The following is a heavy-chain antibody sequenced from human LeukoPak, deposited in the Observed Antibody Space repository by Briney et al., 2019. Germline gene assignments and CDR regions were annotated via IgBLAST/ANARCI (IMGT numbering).Heavy chain of an antibody. CDR2: IYTSVSS. V-gene: IGHV4-4*07. CDR3: ARITDYSSSSYYMDV. D-gene: IGHD6-6*01. CDR1: GGSIGSYY. Sequence: SETLSLTCTVSGGSIGSYYWSWIRQPAGKGLEWIGRIYTSVSSNYNPSLKSRVTMSVDTSRNQVSLRLGSVTVADTAVYYCARITDYSSSSYYMDVWGKGTTVTVSS. J-gene: IGHJ6*03.